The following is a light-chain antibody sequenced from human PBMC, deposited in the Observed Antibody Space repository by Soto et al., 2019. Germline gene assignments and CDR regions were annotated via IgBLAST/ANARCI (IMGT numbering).Light chain of an antibody. CDR3: QQYNDWPLT. CDR2: SAS. V-gene: IGKV1-9*01. CDR1: QGISSY. Sequence: IQLTQSPSSLSASVGDRVTITCRASQGISSYLAWYQQKPGKAPKLLIYSASTLQSGVPSRFSGSGSGTGFTLTISNLQPEDFATYYCQQYNDWPLTFGQGTKVEI. J-gene: IGKJ1*01.